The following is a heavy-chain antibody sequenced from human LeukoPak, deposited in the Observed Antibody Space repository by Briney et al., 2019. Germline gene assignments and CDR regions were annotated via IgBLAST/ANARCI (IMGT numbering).Heavy chain of an antibody. V-gene: IGHV1-69*05. CDR2: IIPIFGTA. CDR1: GGTFSSYA. Sequence: SVKVSCKASGGTFSSYAISWVRQAPGQGLEWMGGIIPIFGTANYAQKFQGRVTITTDESTRTAYMELSSLRSEDTAVYYCATMLYCSGGSCYQPGDYYYYYMDVWGKGTTVTVSS. D-gene: IGHD2-15*01. J-gene: IGHJ6*03. CDR3: ATMLYCSGGSCYQPGDYYYYYMDV.